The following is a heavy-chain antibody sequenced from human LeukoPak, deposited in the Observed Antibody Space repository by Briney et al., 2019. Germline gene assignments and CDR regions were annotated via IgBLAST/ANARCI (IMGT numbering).Heavy chain of an antibody. CDR3: AKEWLGRIAAAGTHEYFQH. CDR1: GFTFSSYG. D-gene: IGHD6-13*01. Sequence: PGGSLRLSCAASGFTFSSYGMHWVRQAPGKGLEWVAVISYDGSNKYYADSVKGRFTISRDNSKNTLYLQMNSLRAEDTAVYYCAKEWLGRIAAAGTHEYFQHWGQGTLVTVSS. J-gene: IGHJ1*01. V-gene: IGHV3-30*18. CDR2: ISYDGSNK.